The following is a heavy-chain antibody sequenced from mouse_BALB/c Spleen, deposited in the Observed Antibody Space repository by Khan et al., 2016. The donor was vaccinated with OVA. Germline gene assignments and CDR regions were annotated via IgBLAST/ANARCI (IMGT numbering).Heavy chain of an antibody. CDR2: IWGGGST. CDR1: GFSLTDYG. Sequence: QMQLEESGPGLVAPSQSLSITCSVSGFSLTDYGVSWIRQPPGKGLEWLGVIWGGGSTYYNSVLESRLSISKDNSKSQVFLKMNSLQTDDTAMYYCAKGLLSYYFAVDYWGQGTSVTVSS. D-gene: IGHD3-1*01. CDR3: AKGLLSYYFAVDY. J-gene: IGHJ4*01. V-gene: IGHV2-6-5*01.